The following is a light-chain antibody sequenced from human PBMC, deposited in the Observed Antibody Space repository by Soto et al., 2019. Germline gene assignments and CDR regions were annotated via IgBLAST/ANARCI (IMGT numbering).Light chain of an antibody. Sequence: QSVLTQSPSASASLGASVKLTCTLSSGHSNYAIAWHQQQSEKGPRYLMKLNSDGSHSKGDGIPDRFSGSSSGAERYLTIPSLQSEDAADYYCQTWGSGIVVFGGGTKLTVL. CDR3: QTWGSGIVV. CDR1: SGHSNYA. V-gene: IGLV4-69*01. CDR2: LNSDGSH. J-gene: IGLJ2*01.